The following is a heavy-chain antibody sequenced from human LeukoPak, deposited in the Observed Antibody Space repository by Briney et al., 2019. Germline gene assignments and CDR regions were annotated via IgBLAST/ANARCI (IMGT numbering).Heavy chain of an antibody. CDR2: ITRSSSNL. CDR1: GFSVSNKY. V-gene: IGHV3-69-1*02. J-gene: IGHJ4*02. CDR3: ARNFDS. Sequence: GESLRLSCAASGFSVSNKYMSWVRQAPGKGLEWLSTITRSSSNLYYADSVKGRFTTSRDDAKDSVYLQMENLRVEDTAIYYCARNFDSWGQGTLVTVSS.